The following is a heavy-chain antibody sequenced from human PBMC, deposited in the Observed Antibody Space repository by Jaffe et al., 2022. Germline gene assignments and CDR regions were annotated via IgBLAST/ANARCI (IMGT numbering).Heavy chain of an antibody. CDR2: IYTSGST. V-gene: IGHV4-61*02. CDR1: GGSISSGSYY. CDR3: ATGPVVEMATIFYI. J-gene: IGHJ3*02. D-gene: IGHD5-12*01. Sequence: QVQLQESGPGLVKPSQTLSLTCTVSGGSISSGSYYWSWIRQPAGKGLEWIGRIYTSGSTNYNPSLKSRVTISVDTSKNQFSLKLSSVTAADTAVYYCATGPVVEMATIFYIWGQGTMVTVSS.